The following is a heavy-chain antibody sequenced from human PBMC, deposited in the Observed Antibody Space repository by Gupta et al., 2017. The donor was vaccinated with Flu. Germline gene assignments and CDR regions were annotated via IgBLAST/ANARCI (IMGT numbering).Heavy chain of an antibody. CDR1: GSSFTTYW. J-gene: IGHJ4*02. D-gene: IGHD3-10*01. CDR2: IYPADSDT. Sequence: VQLVQSGGEVKKPGESLRISCKASGSSFTTYWLGWVRQMPEKGLEWMGIIYPADSDTKYSPSFKGQVTISVDKSISTAYRQWSSLKASDTAMYDGARQVIYGSGIGYWGQGTLVTVSS. CDR3: ARQVIYGSGIGY. V-gene: IGHV5-51*01.